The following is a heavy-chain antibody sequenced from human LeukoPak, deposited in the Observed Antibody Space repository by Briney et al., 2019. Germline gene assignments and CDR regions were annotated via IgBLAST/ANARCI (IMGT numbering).Heavy chain of an antibody. D-gene: IGHD6-13*01. Sequence: ASVKVSCKTSGYTFTSYYMHWVRQAPGQGLEWMGIINPSGGSTTYAQKFQGRVTMARDTSTSTVYMELSSLRSEDTAVYYCASTSTRYSSSWYDYWGQGTLVTVSS. CDR3: ASTSTRYSSSWYDY. V-gene: IGHV1-46*01. J-gene: IGHJ4*02. CDR2: INPSGGST. CDR1: GYTFTSYY.